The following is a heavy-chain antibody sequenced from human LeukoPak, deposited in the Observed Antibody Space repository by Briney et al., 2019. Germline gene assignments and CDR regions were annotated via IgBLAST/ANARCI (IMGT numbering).Heavy chain of an antibody. CDR3: ARLFQGIAVAGPTGGDAFDI. Sequence: SETLSLTCAVYGGSFSGYYWSWIRQPPGKGLEWIGEINHSGSTNYNPSPKSRVTISVDTSKNQFSLKLSSVTAADTAVYYCARLFQGIAVAGPTGGDAFDIWGQGTMVTVSS. V-gene: IGHV4-34*01. CDR1: GGSFSGYY. CDR2: INHSGST. D-gene: IGHD6-19*01. J-gene: IGHJ3*02.